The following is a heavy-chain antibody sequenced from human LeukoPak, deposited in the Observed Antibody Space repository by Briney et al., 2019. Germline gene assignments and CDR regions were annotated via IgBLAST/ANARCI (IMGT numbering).Heavy chain of an antibody. J-gene: IGHJ5*02. CDR2: IYYSGST. CDR1: GGSISNGDHY. V-gene: IGHV4-61*08. CDR3: ARDYYDSSGYYNWFDP. Sequence: SETLSLTCTVSGGSISNGDHYWSWIRQPPGKGLEWIGYIYYSGSTNYNPSLKSRVTISVDTSKNQFSLKLSSVTAADTAVYYCARDYYDSSGYYNWFDPWGQGTLVTVSS. D-gene: IGHD3-22*01.